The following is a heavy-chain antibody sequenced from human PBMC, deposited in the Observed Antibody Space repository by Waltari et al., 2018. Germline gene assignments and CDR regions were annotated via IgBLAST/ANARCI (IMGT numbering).Heavy chain of an antibody. V-gene: IGHV3-53*02. Sequence: EVQLVETGGGLIQPGGSLRLSCAASGFTVSSNYMSWVRQAPGKGLEWVSVFYSGGSTYYADSVKGRFTISRDNSKNTLYLQMNSLRAEDTAVYYCARAHYDSSGYYYGGWGAFDIWGHGTMVTVSS. CDR2: FYSGGST. D-gene: IGHD3-22*01. J-gene: IGHJ3*02. CDR1: GFTVSSNY. CDR3: ARAHYDSSGYYYGGWGAFDI.